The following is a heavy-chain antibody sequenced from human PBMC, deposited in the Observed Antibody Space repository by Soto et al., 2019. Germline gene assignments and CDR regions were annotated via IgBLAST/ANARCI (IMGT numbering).Heavy chain of an antibody. Sequence: PGESLKISCKGSGYSFTSYWIGWVRQMPGKGLEWMGIIYPGDSDTRYSPSFQGQVTISADKSISTAYLQWSSLKASDTAMYYCAIQTPGIEADGDGYYYYYGTDVWGQGTTVTVSS. CDR3: AIQTPGIEADGDGYYYYYGTDV. D-gene: IGHD6-13*01. CDR2: IYPGDSDT. J-gene: IGHJ6*02. V-gene: IGHV5-51*01. CDR1: GYSFTSYW.